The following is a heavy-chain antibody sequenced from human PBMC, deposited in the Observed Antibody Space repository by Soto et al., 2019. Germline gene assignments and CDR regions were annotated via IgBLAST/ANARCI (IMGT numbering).Heavy chain of an antibody. CDR2: INPNSGGT. CDR1: GYTFTGYY. V-gene: IGHV1-2*04. J-gene: IGHJ3*02. Sequence: ASVKVSCKASGYTFTGYYMHWVRQAPGQGLEWMGWINPNSGGTNYAQKFQGWVTMTRDTSISTAYMELSRLRSDDTAVYYCAIDRRYCGVDCYDAFDIWGQGTMVTVSS. D-gene: IGHD2-21*02. CDR3: AIDRRYCGVDCYDAFDI.